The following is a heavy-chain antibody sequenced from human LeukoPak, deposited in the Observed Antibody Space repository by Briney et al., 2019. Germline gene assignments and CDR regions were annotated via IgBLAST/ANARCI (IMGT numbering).Heavy chain of an antibody. CDR1: GYTFTSYG. Sequence: ASVKVSCKASGYTFTSYGISWVRQAPGQGLEWMGWINPNSGGTNYAQKFQGRVTMTRDTSISTAYMELSRLRSDDTAVYYCARESYDYVWGSQPPEYFQHWGQGTLVTVSS. D-gene: IGHD3-16*01. V-gene: IGHV1-2*02. CDR3: ARESYDYVWGSQPPEYFQH. J-gene: IGHJ1*01. CDR2: INPNSGGT.